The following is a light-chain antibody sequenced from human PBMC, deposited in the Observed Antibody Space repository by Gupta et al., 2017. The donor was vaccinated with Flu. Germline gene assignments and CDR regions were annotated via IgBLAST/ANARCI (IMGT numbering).Light chain of an antibody. J-gene: IGKJ2*01. CDR3: QQRYSSPYT. CDR1: QSISNY. V-gene: IGKV1-39*01. CDR2: AAS. Sequence: PSSLSTSVGDRVTITCRASQSISNYLNSYQQKAGKAPTLLIYAASSFLGGVPSRFSGDESGTDFTLTIIGMQPEDFATYYCQQRYSSPYTFGQGTRMEIK.